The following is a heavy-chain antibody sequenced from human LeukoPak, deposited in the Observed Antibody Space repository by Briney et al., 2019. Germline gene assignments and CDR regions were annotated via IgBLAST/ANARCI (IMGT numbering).Heavy chain of an antibody. CDR1: GGSISSGGYS. CDR3: ARLAFLSRVAQYYYYYGMDV. J-gene: IGHJ6*02. Sequence: SETLSLTCAVSGGSISSGGYSWSWIRQPPGKGLEWIGYIYHSGSTYYNPSLKSRVTISVDRSKNQFSLKLSSVTAADTAAYYCARLAFLSRVAQYYYYYGMDVWGQGTTVTVSS. V-gene: IGHV4-30-2*01. D-gene: IGHD3-3*01. CDR2: IYHSGST.